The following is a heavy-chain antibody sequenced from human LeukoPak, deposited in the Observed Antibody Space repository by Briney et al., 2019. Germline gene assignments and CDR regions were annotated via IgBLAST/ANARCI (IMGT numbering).Heavy chain of an antibody. CDR3: ARDMRELPFDY. D-gene: IGHD1-26*01. CDR2: ISYDGSNK. CDR1: GFTFSSYA. V-gene: IGHV3-30-3*01. J-gene: IGHJ4*02. Sequence: PGGSLRLSCAASGFTFSSYAMHWVRQAPGKGLEWVAVISYDGSNKYYADSVKGRFTISRDNSKNTLYLQMNSLRAEDTAVYYCARDMRELPFDYWGQGTLVTVSS.